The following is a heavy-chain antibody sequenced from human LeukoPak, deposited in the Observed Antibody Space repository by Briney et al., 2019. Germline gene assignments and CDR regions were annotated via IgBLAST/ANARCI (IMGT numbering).Heavy chain of an antibody. CDR2: IRYDGSNK. Sequence: GGSLRLSCAASGFTFSSYGMHWVRQAPGKGLEWVAFIRYDGSNKYYADSVKGRFTISRDNSKNTLYLQMNSLRAEDTAVYYCAKGYYDFWSGLGEFDYWGQGTLVTVSS. CDR3: AKGYYDFWSGLGEFDY. V-gene: IGHV3-30*02. D-gene: IGHD3-3*01. J-gene: IGHJ4*02. CDR1: GFTFSSYG.